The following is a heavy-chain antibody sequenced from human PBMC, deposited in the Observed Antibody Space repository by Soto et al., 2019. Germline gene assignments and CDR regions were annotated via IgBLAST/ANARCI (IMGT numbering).Heavy chain of an antibody. CDR1: GFTFYKYA. D-gene: IGHD2-2*03. Sequence: GGSLRLCCSASGFTFYKYAMTWVRQAPGKGLEWISYISKSSSSTYYADSVKGRFTISRDNAKNSLFLQMSSLRDEDTAVYFCVRDPDGLTDFDYWGQGTQVTVSS. CDR3: VRDPDGLTDFDY. V-gene: IGHV3-48*02. J-gene: IGHJ4*02. CDR2: ISKSSSST.